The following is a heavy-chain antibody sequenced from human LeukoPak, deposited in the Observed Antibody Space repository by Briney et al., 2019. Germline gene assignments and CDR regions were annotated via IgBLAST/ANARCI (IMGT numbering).Heavy chain of an antibody. D-gene: IGHD2-2*02. CDR1: GFTFSSYG. J-gene: IGHJ4*02. CDR3: AKLRSFVDNVVVPAAIPGTYFDY. V-gene: IGHV3-30*02. CDR2: IRYDGSNK. Sequence: PGGSLRLSCAASGFTFSSYGMHWVRQAPGKGLEWVAFIRYDGSNKYYADSVKGRFTISRDNSKNTLYLQMNSLRAEDTAVYYCAKLRSFVDNVVVPAAIPGTYFDYWGQGTLVTVSS.